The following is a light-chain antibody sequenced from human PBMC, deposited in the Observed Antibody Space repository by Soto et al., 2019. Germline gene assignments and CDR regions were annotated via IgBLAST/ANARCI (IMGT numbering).Light chain of an antibody. CDR3: CSYAGSFTYV. J-gene: IGLJ1*01. V-gene: IGLV2-11*01. Sequence: QSVLTQPRSVSGSPGQSVTISCTGTSSDVGKYNYVSWYQQHPGKAPKLIIYDVSRRPSGVHDRFSGSKSGNTASLTISGLRADDEADYYYCSYAGSFTYVFGTGTKVTVL. CDR2: DVS. CDR1: SSDVGKYNY.